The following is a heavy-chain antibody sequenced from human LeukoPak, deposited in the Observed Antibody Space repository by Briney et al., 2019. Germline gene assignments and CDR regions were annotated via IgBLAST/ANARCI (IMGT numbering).Heavy chain of an antibody. CDR3: ARDRYCSSTSCYRGYLDY. CDR2: ISSSSSTI. CDR1: GFTFSSYS. D-gene: IGHD2-2*02. Sequence: PGGSLRLSCAASGFTFSSYSMNWVRQAPGKGLEWVSYISSSSSTIYYADSVKGRFTISRDNAKNSLYLQMNSLRAEDTAVYYCARDRYCSSTSCYRGYLDYWGQGTLVTVSP. J-gene: IGHJ4*02. V-gene: IGHV3-48*01.